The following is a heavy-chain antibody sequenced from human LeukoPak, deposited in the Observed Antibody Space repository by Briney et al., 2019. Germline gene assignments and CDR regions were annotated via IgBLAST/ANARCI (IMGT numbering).Heavy chain of an antibody. D-gene: IGHD4-17*01. V-gene: IGHV3-11*01. CDR3: ARSMTTATTFDY. J-gene: IGHJ4*02. CDR1: GFTFSDYY. Sequence: GGSLRLSCAASGFTFSDYYMSWIRQAPGKGLEWVSYISSSGSTIYYADSVKGRFTISGDNAKNSLYLQMNSLRAEDTAVYYCARSMTTATTFDYWGQGTLVTVSS. CDR2: ISSSGSTI.